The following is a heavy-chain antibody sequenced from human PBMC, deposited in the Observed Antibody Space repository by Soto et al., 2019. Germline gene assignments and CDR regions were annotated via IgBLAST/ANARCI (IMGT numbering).Heavy chain of an antibody. V-gene: IGHV3-11*01. J-gene: IGHJ5*02. D-gene: IGHD5-18*01. Sequence: GGSLRLSCAASGFTFSGYDMSWIRQAPGKGLEWVSYISSSGGSLYYADSVKGRFTISRDNAKNSLYLQMNSLSDDDTAVYYCARDQCATSMGDYNWFDHWGQGTRATVSS. CDR3: ARDQCATSMGDYNWFDH. CDR1: GFTFSGYD. CDR2: ISSSGGSL.